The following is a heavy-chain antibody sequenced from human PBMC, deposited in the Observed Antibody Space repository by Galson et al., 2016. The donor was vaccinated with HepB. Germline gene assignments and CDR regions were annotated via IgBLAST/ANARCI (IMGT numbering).Heavy chain of an antibody. CDR3: ARDCSGGACYYFDY. CDR2: IWYDGSNK. Sequence: SLRLSCAASGFTFSRSGMHWVRQAPGKGLEWVAAIWYDGSNKYYPDSVKGRFTVSRDNSRNTVHLQMNSLRVEDTAVYYCARDCSGGACYYFDYWGQGSLVTVSP. V-gene: IGHV3-33*01. D-gene: IGHD2-15*01. J-gene: IGHJ4*02. CDR1: GFTFSRSG.